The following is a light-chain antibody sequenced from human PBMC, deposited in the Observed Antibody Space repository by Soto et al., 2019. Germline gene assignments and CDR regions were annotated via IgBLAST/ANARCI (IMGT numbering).Light chain of an antibody. CDR3: SSYTSSSTLVV. CDR2: DVS. J-gene: IGLJ2*01. V-gene: IGLV2-14*01. CDR1: SSDVGGYNY. Sequence: QSVLTQPASVSGSRGQSITISCTGTSSDVGGYNYVSWYQQHPGKAPKLMIYDVSNRPSGVSNRFSGSKSGNTASLTISGLQAEDEADYYCSSYTSSSTLVVFGGGTKATVL.